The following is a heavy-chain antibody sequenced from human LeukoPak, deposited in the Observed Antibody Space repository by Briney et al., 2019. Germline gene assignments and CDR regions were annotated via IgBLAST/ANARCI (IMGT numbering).Heavy chain of an antibody. CDR3: AKSPSGRGGYNWLDP. J-gene: IGHJ5*02. CDR2: VYTSGST. D-gene: IGHD3-10*01. Sequence: SETLSFTCTVSGGSISGYYWSWIRQPAGKGLEWIGRVYTSGSTNYNPSLKSRVTMSIDTSKNQFSLNLSSVTAADTAVYYCAKSPSGRGGYNWLDPWGQGTLVTVSS. V-gene: IGHV4-4*07. CDR1: GGSISGYY.